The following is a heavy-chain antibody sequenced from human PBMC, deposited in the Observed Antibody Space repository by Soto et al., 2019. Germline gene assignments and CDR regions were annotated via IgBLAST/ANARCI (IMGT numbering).Heavy chain of an antibody. V-gene: IGHV1-18*01. J-gene: IGHJ6*04. Sequence: QVQLVQSGAEVKKPGASVKVSCKASGYTFTSYGISWVRQAPGQGLEWMGWISAYNGNTNYAQKPQGSVTMTTDTCTSPAYMELRSLRSDDTAVYYCARGLTWELTISSTDYYYYGMHVWGEGTTFTVSS. CDR1: GYTFTSYG. D-gene: IGHD1-26*01. CDR3: ARGLTWELTISSTDYYYYGMHV. CDR2: ISAYNGNT.